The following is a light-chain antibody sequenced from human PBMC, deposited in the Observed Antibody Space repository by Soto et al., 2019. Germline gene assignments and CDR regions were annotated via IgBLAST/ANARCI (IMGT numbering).Light chain of an antibody. CDR1: TGTVTSGHF. CDR2: DTS. CDR3: LLIFGDIRGV. Sequence: QAVVTQEASLTVSPGGTVTLTCGSSTGTVTSGHFPYWFQQKPGQAPRTLIYDTSDKHSWTPARFSGSLLGGKAALTLSGAQPEDEAEYYCLLIFGDIRGVFGGGTKLTVL. J-gene: IGLJ3*02. V-gene: IGLV7-46*01.